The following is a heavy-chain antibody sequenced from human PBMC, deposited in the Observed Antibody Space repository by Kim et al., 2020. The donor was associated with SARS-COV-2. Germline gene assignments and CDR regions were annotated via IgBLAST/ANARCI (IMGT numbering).Heavy chain of an antibody. Sequence: PSLKSRVTISVDTTKNQFSLKLSSVTAADTAVYYCAAGSSGYYYSKSFDYWGQGTLVTVSS. J-gene: IGHJ4*02. CDR3: AAGSSGYYYSKSFDY. D-gene: IGHD3-22*01. V-gene: IGHV4-39*01.